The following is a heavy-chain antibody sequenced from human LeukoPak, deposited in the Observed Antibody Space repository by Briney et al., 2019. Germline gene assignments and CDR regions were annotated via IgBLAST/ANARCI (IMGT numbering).Heavy chain of an antibody. Sequence: SETLSLTCAVYGGSFSDYYWNWIRQSPGKGLEWIGEINHGGTTNYNPSLKSRVTISVDTSKNQFSLKLSSVTAADTAVYYCARVSRMATIKEFSYFDYWGQGTLVTVSS. V-gene: IGHV4-34*01. D-gene: IGHD5-24*01. J-gene: IGHJ4*02. CDR1: GGSFSDYY. CDR2: INHGGTT. CDR3: ARVSRMATIKEFSYFDY.